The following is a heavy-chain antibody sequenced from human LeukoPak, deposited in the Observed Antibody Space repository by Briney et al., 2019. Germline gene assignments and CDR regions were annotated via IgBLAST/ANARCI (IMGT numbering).Heavy chain of an antibody. D-gene: IGHD3-3*01. V-gene: IGHV4-59*01. CDR2: IYYSGST. Sequence: PSETLSLTCTVSGGSMSSNYWSWLRQPPGKGLEWIGYIYYSGSTNYNPSLKSRVSISVDASKNQFSLRLNSVTAADTAVYYCARDSGGSGYLWFERWGQGTLVTVSS. CDR1: GGSMSSNY. J-gene: IGHJ5*02. CDR3: ARDSGGSGYLWFER.